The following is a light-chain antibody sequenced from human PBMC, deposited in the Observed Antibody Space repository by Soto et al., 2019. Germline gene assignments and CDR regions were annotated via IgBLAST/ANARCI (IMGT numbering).Light chain of an antibody. CDR2: SGY. Sequence: FVVTQSPDTLSLSTGEPATLSCRASQSVSISVAWYQHKPGQSPSLVVYSGYKRSPGVPARFSGSGSGTDFTLTISSLESDDFGIYYCQQRYSWLRVFGPGTKVDTK. V-gene: IGKV3-11*01. CDR3: QQRYSWLRV. CDR1: QSVSIS. J-gene: IGKJ1*01.